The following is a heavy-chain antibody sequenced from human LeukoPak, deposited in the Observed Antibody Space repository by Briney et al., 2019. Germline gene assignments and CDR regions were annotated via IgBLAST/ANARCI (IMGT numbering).Heavy chain of an antibody. J-gene: IGHJ3*02. CDR3: AREACSSGSCDAFDI. Sequence: SETLSLTCAAYGASFSGYYWSWIRQSPGKGLEWIGEINHSVTTNYNPSLKSRVTMSVDTSKNQFSLKLSSVTAADTAVYYCAREACSSGSCDAFDIWGQGTVVTVSS. D-gene: IGHD2-15*01. CDR1: GASFSGYY. CDR2: INHSVTT. V-gene: IGHV4-34*01.